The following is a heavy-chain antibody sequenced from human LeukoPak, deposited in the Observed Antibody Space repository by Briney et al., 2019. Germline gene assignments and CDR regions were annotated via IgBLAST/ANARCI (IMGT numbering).Heavy chain of an antibody. CDR1: GFTFSSYA. CDR2: ISGSGGST. D-gene: IGHD6-13*01. V-gene: IGHV3-23*01. CDR3: ATHRHSSSWYAEPDLVN. Sequence: PGGSLRLSCAAPGFTFSSYAMSWVRQAPGKGLEWVSAISGSGGSTYYADSVKGRFTISRDNSKNTLYLQMNSLRAEDTAVYYCATHRHSSSWYAEPDLVNWGQGTLVTVSS. J-gene: IGHJ4*02.